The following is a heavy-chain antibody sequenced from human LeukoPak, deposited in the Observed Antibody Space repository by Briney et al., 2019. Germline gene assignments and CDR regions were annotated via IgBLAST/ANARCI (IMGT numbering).Heavy chain of an antibody. V-gene: IGHV4-59*01. J-gene: IGHJ3*01. CDR2: IYYSGST. D-gene: IGHD2-15*01. CDR3: GVVLKYPTAVTLDV. CDR1: VGSNSNIY. Sequence: SETLSLTCPVCVGSNSNIYWNWIRQPPGKGLEWIGYIYYSGSTNYNPSLKSRVTISVDTFKNQFSLNLGSVTAADTAVYYSGVVLKYPTAVTLDVWGQGTMLTVSS.